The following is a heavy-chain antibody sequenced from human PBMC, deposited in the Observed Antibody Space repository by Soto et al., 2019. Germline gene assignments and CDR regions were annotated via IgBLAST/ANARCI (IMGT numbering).Heavy chain of an antibody. D-gene: IGHD3-22*01. CDR2: IYRGDST. J-gene: IGHJ6*02. CDR1: GFTASNNY. V-gene: IGHV3-53*01. Sequence: DVQVVESGGGLIQPGGSLRLSCAASGFTASNNYMSWVRQGPGKGLEWVSTIYRGDSTYYADSVKGRFTISRDNSKTTLYLLMNSLRTEDTAVYYCERYYDYSGGTSGGMDVWGQGTTVTVSS. CDR3: ERYYDYSGGTSGGMDV.